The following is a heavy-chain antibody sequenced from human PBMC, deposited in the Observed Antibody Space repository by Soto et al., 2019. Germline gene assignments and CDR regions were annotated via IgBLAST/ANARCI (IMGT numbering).Heavy chain of an antibody. Sequence: PGGSLILSCAASGFTFSSYSMNWVRQAPGKGLEWVSSISSSSSYIYYADSVKGRFTISRDNAKNSLYLQMNSLRAEDTAVYYCARVGCSGGSCPTYYYYYYMDVWGKGTTVTVSS. D-gene: IGHD2-15*01. CDR1: GFTFSSYS. CDR3: ARVGCSGGSCPTYYYYYYMDV. V-gene: IGHV3-21*01. J-gene: IGHJ6*03. CDR2: ISSSSSYI.